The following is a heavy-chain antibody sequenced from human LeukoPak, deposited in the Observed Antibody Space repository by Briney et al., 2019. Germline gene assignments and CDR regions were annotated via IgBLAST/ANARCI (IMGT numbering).Heavy chain of an antibody. V-gene: IGHV1-8*01. D-gene: IGHD1-26*01. CDR3: ARRTIASIVGATFDAFDI. CDR2: MNPNSGNT. J-gene: IGHJ3*02. CDR1: GYTFTSYD. Sequence: ASVKVSCKASGYTFTSYDINWVRQATGQGLEWMGWMNPNSGNTGYAQKFQGRVTMTRNTSISTAYMELRSLRSDDTAVYYCARRTIASIVGATFDAFDIWGQGTMVTVSS.